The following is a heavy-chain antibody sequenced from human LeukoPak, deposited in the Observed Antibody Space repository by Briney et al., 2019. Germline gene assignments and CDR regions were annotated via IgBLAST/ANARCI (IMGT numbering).Heavy chain of an antibody. D-gene: IGHD4-17*01. CDR3: TRALTTVATWMYL. CDR2: INPNSGDT. CDR1: AYTFTGYL. Sequence: ASVKVSCKASAYTFTGYLMHWVRQAPGQGLEWMGWINPNSGDTKYAQKFQGRVTMTRDTSISTAYMELSRLRSDDTAVYYCTRALTTVATWMYLWGRGTLVTVSS. J-gene: IGHJ2*01. V-gene: IGHV1-2*02.